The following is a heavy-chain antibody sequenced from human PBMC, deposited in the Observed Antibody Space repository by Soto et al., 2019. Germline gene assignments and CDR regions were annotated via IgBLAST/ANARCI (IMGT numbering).Heavy chain of an antibody. D-gene: IGHD1-1*01. V-gene: IGHV3-7*01. CDR2: IKQDGSEK. Sequence: GVSVRPSFAASGFSFRDYWMTWVRQAPGKGLDWVANIKQDGSEKYYLDSLKGRFTISRDNAKNSVYLLMNSLRAEDTAVYYCARGKDGRRAGTYYFDMDVWGKGTTVTVSS. J-gene: IGHJ6*03. CDR3: ARGKDGRRAGTYYFDMDV. CDR1: GFSFRDYW.